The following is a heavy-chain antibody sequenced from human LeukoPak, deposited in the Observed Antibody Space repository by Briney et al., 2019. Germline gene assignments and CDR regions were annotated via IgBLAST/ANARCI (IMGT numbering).Heavy chain of an antibody. CDR1: GFTFSSYA. D-gene: IGHD1-26*01. CDR2: ISYDGSNK. J-gene: IGHJ4*02. Sequence: GGSLRLSCAASGFTFSSYAMHWVRQAPGKGLGWVAVISYDGSNKYYADSVKGRFTISRDNSKNTLYLQMNSLRAEDTAVYYCARAAVGATALPSYWGQGTLVTVSS. CDR3: ARAAVGATALPSY. V-gene: IGHV3-30*04.